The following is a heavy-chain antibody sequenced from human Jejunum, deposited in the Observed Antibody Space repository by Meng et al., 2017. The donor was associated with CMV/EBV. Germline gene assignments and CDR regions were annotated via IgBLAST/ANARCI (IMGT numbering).Heavy chain of an antibody. CDR2: FVNNVDT. CDR1: GYTFASYG. CDR3: ARGTPGRSYSDY. J-gene: IGHJ4*02. Sequence: QVRRLHSGAEVKKPGASVRVSCEASGYTFASYGISWLRQAPGQGLEWMGWFVNNVDTYSAQKFQGRVTMTTDTHTSTAFMELRSLRSDDTAVYYCARGTPGRSYSDYWGQGTLVTVSS. V-gene: IGHV1-18*01. D-gene: IGHD3-10*01.